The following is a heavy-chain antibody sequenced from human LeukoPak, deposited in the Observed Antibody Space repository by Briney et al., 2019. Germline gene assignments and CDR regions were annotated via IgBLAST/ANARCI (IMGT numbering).Heavy chain of an antibody. D-gene: IGHD3-10*01. J-gene: IGHJ4*02. Sequence: PGTSLRLSCAASGFTFISYAIHWVRQAPGKGLEWVAVISFHGTDTFYADSVEGRFTISRDNSKNTLYLQKNSLRAEDTAVYYCAKDRPITSWGQGTLVTVSS. CDR2: ISFHGTDT. V-gene: IGHV3-30*04. CDR3: AKDRPITS. CDR1: GFTFISYA.